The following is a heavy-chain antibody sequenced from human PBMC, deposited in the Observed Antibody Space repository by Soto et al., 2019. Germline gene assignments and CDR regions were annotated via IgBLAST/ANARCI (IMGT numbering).Heavy chain of an antibody. V-gene: IGHV4-4*07. Sequence: SETLSLTCTLSGGAIGSHYWTWIRQPAGKGLEWIGRIYGSGSTKYNPSLQSRVTMSLDTSKNQFSLRLESVTVADTAVYYCARGQRFSDWFDPWGQGTLVTVSS. D-gene: IGHD3-3*01. J-gene: IGHJ5*02. CDR3: ARGQRFSDWFDP. CDR1: GGAIGSHY. CDR2: IYGSGST.